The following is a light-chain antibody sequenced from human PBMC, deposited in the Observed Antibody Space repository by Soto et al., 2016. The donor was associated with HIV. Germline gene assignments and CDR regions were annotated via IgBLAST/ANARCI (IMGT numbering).Light chain of an antibody. J-gene: IGKJ1*01. CDR1: QGINRW. CDR2: ATS. Sequence: DIQMSQSPSSVSASVGDRVTVTCRASQGINRWLAWYQQKPGEAPKLLISATSNLQNGVPSRFSGSGSGTDFTLIISSLQPEDSATYYCQETYTSVYTFGQGTRVDIK. V-gene: IGKV1-12*01. CDR3: QETYTSVYT.